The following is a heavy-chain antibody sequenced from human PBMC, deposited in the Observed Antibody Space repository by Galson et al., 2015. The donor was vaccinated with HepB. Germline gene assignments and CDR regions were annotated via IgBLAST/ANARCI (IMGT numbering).Heavy chain of an antibody. J-gene: IGHJ2*01. CDR2: ISGSGGST. CDR1: GFTFSSYA. V-gene: IGHV3-23*01. Sequence: SLRLSCAASGFTFSSYAMSWVRQAPGKGLEWVSAISGSGGSTYYADSVKGRFTISRDNSRNTLYLQMNSLRAEDTAVYYCAKSREVRPSRWYFDLWGRGTLVTVSS. D-gene: IGHD2-2*01. CDR3: AKSREVRPSRWYFDL.